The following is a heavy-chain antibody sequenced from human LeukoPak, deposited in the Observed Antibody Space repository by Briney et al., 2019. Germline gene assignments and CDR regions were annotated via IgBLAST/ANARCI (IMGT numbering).Heavy chain of an antibody. CDR3: ARERYGGLFDY. J-gene: IGHJ4*02. CDR2: ISSSGSTI. CDR1: GLTVSSYE. Sequence: GGSLRPACAASGLTVSSYEMNWVRQAPGKGLGWVSYISSSGSTIYYADSVKGRFTISRDNAKNSLYLQMNSLRAEDTAVYYCARERYGGLFDYWGQGTLVTVSS. V-gene: IGHV3-48*03. D-gene: IGHD4-23*01.